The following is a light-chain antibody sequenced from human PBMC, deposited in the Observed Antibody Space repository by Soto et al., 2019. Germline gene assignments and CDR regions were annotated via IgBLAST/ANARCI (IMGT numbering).Light chain of an antibody. CDR2: TTN. V-gene: IGLV1-44*01. CDR1: SSTIGTSS. CDR3: AAWDDSLNGHV. Sequence: QSVLTQPHSASGTPGQRVTISCSGSSSTIGTSSVHWFQQLPGTAPKLLISTTNQRPSGVPERFSGSKSGTSASPAISGLQSEDEADYYCAAWDDSLNGHVFGTGTKVTV. J-gene: IGLJ1*01.